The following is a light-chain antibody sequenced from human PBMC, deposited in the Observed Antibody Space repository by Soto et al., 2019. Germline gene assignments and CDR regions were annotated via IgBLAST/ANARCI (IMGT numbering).Light chain of an antibody. Sequence: EIVLTQSPATLSLSPGERATLSCRASQSVSSFLAWYQQKPGQAPRLLIYDASHRATGIPARFSGSGSGTDFTLTISSLEPEDFAVYYCQQRSNWPPTLTFGGGTKVDIK. CDR2: DAS. CDR1: QSVSSF. J-gene: IGKJ4*01. CDR3: QQRSNWPPTLT. V-gene: IGKV3-11*01.